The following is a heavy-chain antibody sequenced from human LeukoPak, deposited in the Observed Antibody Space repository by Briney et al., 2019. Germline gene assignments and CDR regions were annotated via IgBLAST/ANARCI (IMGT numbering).Heavy chain of an antibody. V-gene: IGHV3-23*01. CDR3: AKDHPRQGVTAHTPFDY. CDR1: GFTISSYA. J-gene: IGHJ4*02. D-gene: IGHD2-15*01. CDR2: ISGSGGST. Sequence: GGSLRLSCAASGFTISSYAMSWVRQAPGKGLEWVSAISGSGGSTYYPDSVEGRFTISRDNSKNTLYLQMNSLRAEDTAIYYCAKDHPRQGVTAHTPFDYWGQGTLVTVSS.